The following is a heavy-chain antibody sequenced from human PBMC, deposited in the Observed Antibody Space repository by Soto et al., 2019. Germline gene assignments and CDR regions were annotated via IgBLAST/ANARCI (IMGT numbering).Heavy chain of an antibody. CDR3: AKGSLAGTPMNRDVDY. CDR1: GFTFSSYA. J-gene: IGHJ4*02. V-gene: IGHV3-23*01. CDR2: ISGSGGST. Sequence: GGSLRLSCAASGFTFSSYAMSWVRQAPGKGLEWVSAISGSGGSTYYADSVKGRFTISRDNSKNTLYLQMNSLRAEDTAVYYCAKGSLAGTPMNRDVDYSGQGTLLTVSS. D-gene: IGHD1-7*01.